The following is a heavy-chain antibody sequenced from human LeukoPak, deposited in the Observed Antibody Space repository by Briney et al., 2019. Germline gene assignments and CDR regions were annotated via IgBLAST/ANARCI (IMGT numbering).Heavy chain of an antibody. CDR1: GGTFSSYA. CDR3: ARESTMVVSYYYYGMDV. V-gene: IGHV1-69*04. Sequence: SVKVSCKASGGTFSSYAISWVRQAPGQGLEWMGRIIPILGIANYAQKFQGRVTITADKSTSTAYMELSSLRSEDTAVYYCARESTMVVSYYYYGMDVWGQGTTVTVSS. J-gene: IGHJ6*02. D-gene: IGHD3-10*01. CDR2: IIPILGIA.